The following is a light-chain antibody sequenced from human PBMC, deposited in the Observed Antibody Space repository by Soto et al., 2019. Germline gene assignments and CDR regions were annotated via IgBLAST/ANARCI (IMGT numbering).Light chain of an antibody. Sequence: EIVMTQSPATLSVSPGERATLSCMASQSVSSNLAWYQQKPGQAPRLLIYGASTRATGIPARFSGSGSGTEFTRTISSLQSEDFAVYYCQQYNNWYTFGQGTKLEIK. J-gene: IGKJ2*01. CDR1: QSVSSN. CDR2: GAS. CDR3: QQYNNWYT. V-gene: IGKV3-15*01.